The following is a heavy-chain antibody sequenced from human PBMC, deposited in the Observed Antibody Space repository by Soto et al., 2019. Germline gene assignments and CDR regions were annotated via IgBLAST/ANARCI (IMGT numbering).Heavy chain of an antibody. D-gene: IGHD2-15*01. CDR3: VRTSLVVAAATREDY. J-gene: IGHJ4*02. Sequence: EVQLVESGGGLVQPGGSLRLSCAASGFTFSSYWMHWVRQAPGKGLVWVSRINSDGSSTSYADSVKGRFTISRDNATNELYLQMNSLRAEDTAVYYCVRTSLVVAAATREDYWGQGTLVTVSS. CDR1: GFTFSSYW. CDR2: INSDGSST. V-gene: IGHV3-74*01.